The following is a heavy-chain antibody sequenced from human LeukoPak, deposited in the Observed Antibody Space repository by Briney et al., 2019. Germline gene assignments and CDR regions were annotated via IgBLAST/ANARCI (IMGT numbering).Heavy chain of an antibody. V-gene: IGHV1-2*02. CDR1: GYTFTDYY. CDR2: INPYSGGT. CDR3: ARDPNIVVVPAAIHWFDP. D-gene: IGHD2-2*01. Sequence: GASVKVSCKASGYTFTDYYMHWVRQAPGQGLEWMGWINPYSGGTNYAQKFQGRVTMTSDTSISTAYMELSRLRSDDTAVYYCARDPNIVVVPAAIHWFDPWGQGTLVTVSS. J-gene: IGHJ5*02.